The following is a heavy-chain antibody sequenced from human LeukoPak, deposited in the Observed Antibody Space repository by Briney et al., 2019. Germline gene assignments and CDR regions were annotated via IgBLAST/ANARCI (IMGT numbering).Heavy chain of an antibody. J-gene: IGHJ6*02. Sequence: GESLKISCKGSGYSFTSYWIAWVRQIPGKGLEWMGRIDPSDSYTNYSPSFQGHVTISADKSISTAYLQWSSLKASDTAMYYCASDPGYSYGRNYYYYGMDVWGQGTTVTVSS. CDR1: GYSFTSYW. CDR3: ASDPGYSYGRNYYYYGMDV. CDR2: IDPSDSYT. D-gene: IGHD5-18*01. V-gene: IGHV5-10-1*01.